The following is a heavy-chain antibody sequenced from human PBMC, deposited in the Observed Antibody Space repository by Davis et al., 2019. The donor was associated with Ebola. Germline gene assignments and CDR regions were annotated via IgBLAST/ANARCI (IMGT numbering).Heavy chain of an antibody. V-gene: IGHV3-23*01. CDR3: AGKQLWFSH. J-gene: IGHJ4*02. CDR2: ISGSGGTT. Sequence: GESLKISCVVSTFTFSTYSMNWVRQAPGKGLEWVSAISGSGGTTYYAGSVKGRFTISRDNSKNILLLQLSSLSAEDTAIYYCAGKQLWFSHWGQGTLVTVSS. D-gene: IGHD1-1*01. CDR1: TFTFSTYS.